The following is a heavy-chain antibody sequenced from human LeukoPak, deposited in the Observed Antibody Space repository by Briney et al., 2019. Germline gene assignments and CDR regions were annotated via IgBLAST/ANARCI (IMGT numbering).Heavy chain of an antibody. V-gene: IGHV4-39*07. D-gene: IGHD3-16*02. J-gene: IGHJ4*02. CDR1: GGSISSSSYY. CDR3: ARCVGGLRLGELSLYSWGHLFDY. Sequence: NPSETLSLTCTVSGGSISSSSYYWGWIRQPPGKGLEWIGSIYYSGSTNYNPSLKSRVTISVDKSKNQFSLKLSSVTAADAAVYYCARCVGGLRLGELSLYSWGHLFDYWGQGTLVTVSS. CDR2: IYYSGST.